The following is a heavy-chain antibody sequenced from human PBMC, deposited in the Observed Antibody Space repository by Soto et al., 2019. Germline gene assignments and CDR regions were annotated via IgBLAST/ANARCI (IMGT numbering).Heavy chain of an antibody. CDR1: GGSISSGGYY. Sequence: QVQLQESGPGLVKPSQTLSLTCTVSGGSISSGGYYWSWIRQHPGKGLEWIGYIYYSGSTYYNPSLKSPVTISVDTSKDQFSRKLRSVTAADTAVYYCARDRRVRGALELDVWGQGTTVTVSS. CDR3: ARDRRVRGALELDV. CDR2: IYYSGST. J-gene: IGHJ6*02. D-gene: IGHD3-10*01. V-gene: IGHV4-31*01.